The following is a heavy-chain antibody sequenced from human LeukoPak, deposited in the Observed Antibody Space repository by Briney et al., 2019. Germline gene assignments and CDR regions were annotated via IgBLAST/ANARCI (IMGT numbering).Heavy chain of an antibody. CDR2: IIPIFGTA. Sequence: GASVKVSCKASGGTFSSYAISWVRQAPGQGLEWMGGIIPIFGTANYAQKFQGRVTITADESTSTAYMELSSLRSEDTAVYYCARLRRYCSGGSCLDYWGQGTLVTVSS. CDR1: GGTFSSYA. V-gene: IGHV1-69*13. D-gene: IGHD2-15*01. CDR3: ARLRRYCSGGSCLDY. J-gene: IGHJ4*02.